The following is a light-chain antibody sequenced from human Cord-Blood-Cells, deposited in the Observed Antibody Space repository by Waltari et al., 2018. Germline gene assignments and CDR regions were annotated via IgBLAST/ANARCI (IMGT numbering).Light chain of an antibody. J-gene: IGKJ1*01. CDR2: AAS. CDR1: QSISSY. V-gene: IGKV1-39*01. Sequence: IQMTPPPSSPSASVGDRVTITCRASQSISSYLNWYQQKPGKAPKLLIYAASSLQSGVPSRFSGSGSGTDFTLTISSLQPEDFATYYCQQSYSTPQTFGQGTKVEIK. CDR3: QQSYSTPQT.